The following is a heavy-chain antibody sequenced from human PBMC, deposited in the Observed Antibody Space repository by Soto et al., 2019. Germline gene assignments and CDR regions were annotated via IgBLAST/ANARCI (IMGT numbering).Heavy chain of an antibody. V-gene: IGHV3-7*04. CDR3: ARGAGSYFRRVVGAFDI. CDR2: IKQDGSEK. Sequence: VQLVQSGAEVKKPGGSLRLSCAASGFTFSSYWMTWVRQAPGKGLEWVANIKQDGSEKFYVDSVKGRFTISRDNAKNSLYMQMNSLRAEDTAVYYCARGAGSYFRRVVGAFDIWGQGTMVTVSS. D-gene: IGHD3-10*01. CDR1: GFTFSSYW. J-gene: IGHJ3*02.